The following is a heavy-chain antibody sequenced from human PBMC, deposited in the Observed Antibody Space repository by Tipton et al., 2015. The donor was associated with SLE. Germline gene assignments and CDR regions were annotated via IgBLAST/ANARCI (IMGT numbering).Heavy chain of an antibody. CDR2: IYHGGT. D-gene: IGHD2-8*01. CDR3: ARHDTNYGRNWFDP. Sequence: TLSLTCAVTGDSISFTYYWAWFRHSPGKGLEWFGSIYHGGTHYNPSLKRRVTISVDPSKNHFSLRLSSVTAADTAVYYCARHDTNYGRNWFDPWGQGTLVTVSS. J-gene: IGHJ5*02. CDR1: GDSISFTYY. V-gene: IGHV4-38-2*01.